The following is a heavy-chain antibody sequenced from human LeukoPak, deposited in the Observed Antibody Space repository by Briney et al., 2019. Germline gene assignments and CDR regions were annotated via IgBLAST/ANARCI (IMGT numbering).Heavy chain of an antibody. CDR3: ARDSPFLDY. CDR2: ISYDGSNK. J-gene: IGHJ4*02. D-gene: IGHD2-21*01. CDR1: GFTFSSYA. Sequence: GRSLRLSCAASGFTFSSYAMHWVRQAPGKGLEWVAVISYDGSNKYYADSVKGRFTISRDNSKNTLYLQMNSLRAEDTAVYYCARDSPFLDYWGQGTLVTVSS. V-gene: IGHV3-30-3*01.